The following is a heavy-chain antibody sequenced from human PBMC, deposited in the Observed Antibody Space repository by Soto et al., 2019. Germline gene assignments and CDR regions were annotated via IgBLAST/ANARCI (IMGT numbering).Heavy chain of an antibody. CDR3: AREDCTNGVCYKDPNTYPPDYYYYGMDV. CDR2: IIPIFGTA. CDR1: GGTFSSYA. Sequence: ASVKVSCKASGGTFSSYAISWVRQAPGQGLEWMGGIIPIFGTANYAQKFHGRVTITADESTSTAYMELSSLRSEDTAVYYCAREDCTNGVCYKDPNTYPPDYYYYGMDVWGQGTTVTVSS. V-gene: IGHV1-69*13. D-gene: IGHD2-8*01. J-gene: IGHJ6*02.